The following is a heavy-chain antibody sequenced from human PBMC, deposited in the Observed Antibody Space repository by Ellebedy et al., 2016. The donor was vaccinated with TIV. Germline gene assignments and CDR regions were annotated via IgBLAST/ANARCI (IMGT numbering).Heavy chain of an antibody. Sequence: PGGSLRLSCAASGFTFSSYGMHWVRQAPGKGLEWVAVIWYDGSYKYYPDSVKGRFTISRGNSKNTLWLQRNSLRAEDTAVYYCASKGREVDTALIHSVIDYYYYGMDVWGQGTTVTVSS. J-gene: IGHJ6*02. CDR1: GFTFSSYG. CDR2: IWYDGSYK. CDR3: ASKGREVDTALIHSVIDYYYYGMDV. V-gene: IGHV3-33*08. D-gene: IGHD5-18*01.